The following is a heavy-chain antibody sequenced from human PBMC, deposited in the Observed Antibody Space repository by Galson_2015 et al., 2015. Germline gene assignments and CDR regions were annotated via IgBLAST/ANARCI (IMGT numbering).Heavy chain of an antibody. Sequence: SLRLSCAASGFTFSGYWMSWVRQAPGKGLEWVANIKQDGSEKYYVDSVKGRFTISRDNAKNSLYLQMNSLRAEDTAVYYRASPRRATVTIAEYFQHWGQGTLVTVSS. CDR1: GFTFSGYW. J-gene: IGHJ1*01. V-gene: IGHV3-7*01. CDR3: ASPRRATVTIAEYFQH. D-gene: IGHD4-17*01. CDR2: IKQDGSEK.